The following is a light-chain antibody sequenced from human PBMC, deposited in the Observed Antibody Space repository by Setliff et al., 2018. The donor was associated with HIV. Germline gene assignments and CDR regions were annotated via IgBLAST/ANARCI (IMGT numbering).Light chain of an antibody. J-gene: IGLJ1*01. CDR2: EVN. CDR1: SSDVGFFNY. V-gene: IGLV2-11*01. CDR3: CSYAGNFLHV. Sequence: QSALAQPRSVSGSRGQPVTISCTGTSSDVGFFNYVSWYQPHPGKAPKLMIYEVNKRPSGVPDRFSGSKSGNTASLTISGLQAEDETDYYCCSYAGNFLHVFGTGTKV.